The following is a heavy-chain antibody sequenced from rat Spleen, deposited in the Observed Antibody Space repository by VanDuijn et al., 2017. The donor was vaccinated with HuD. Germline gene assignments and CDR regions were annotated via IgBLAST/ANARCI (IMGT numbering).Heavy chain of an antibody. Sequence: EVQLVESGGGLVQPGRSLKLSCAASGFTFSNYYMAWVRQAPTKGLEWVAYISTGGGSTYYRDSVKGRFTISRDNAKSTLYLQMDSLRSEDTATYYCVRHALMYTTDSFTYWGQGTLVTVSS. CDR2: ISTGGGST. V-gene: IGHV5-27*01. CDR3: VRHALMYTTDSFTY. J-gene: IGHJ3*01. CDR1: GFTFSNYY. D-gene: IGHD1-6*01.